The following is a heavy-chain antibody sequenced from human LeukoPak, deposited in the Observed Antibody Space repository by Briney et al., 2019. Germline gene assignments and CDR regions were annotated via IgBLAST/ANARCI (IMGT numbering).Heavy chain of an antibody. V-gene: IGHV1-46*01. CDR2: INPSGGST. CDR1: GYTFTSYY. D-gene: IGHD2-2*01. J-gene: IGHJ6*03. Sequence: ASVKVSCKASGYTFTSYYMHWVRQAPGQGLEWMGIINPSGGSTSYAQKFQGRVTMTRDMSTSTVYMELSSLRSEDTAVYYCARDHGGHQDVYYYMDVWGKGTTVTVSS. CDR3: ARDHGGHQDVYYYMDV.